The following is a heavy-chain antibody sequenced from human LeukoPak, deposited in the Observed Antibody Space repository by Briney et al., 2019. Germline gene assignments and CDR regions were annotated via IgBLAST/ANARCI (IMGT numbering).Heavy chain of an antibody. CDR2: IYPGDSDS. V-gene: IGHV5-51*01. J-gene: IGHJ4*02. D-gene: IGHD6-19*01. Sequence: GESLKISCKGSGYSFTSHWIGWVRQMPGKGLEWMGIIYPGDSDSRYSPSFQGQVTFSADKSISTAYLQWSSLKASDTAMYYCARILGGYSSGWYAFDYWGQGTLVTVSS. CDR1: GYSFTSHW. CDR3: ARILGGYSSGWYAFDY.